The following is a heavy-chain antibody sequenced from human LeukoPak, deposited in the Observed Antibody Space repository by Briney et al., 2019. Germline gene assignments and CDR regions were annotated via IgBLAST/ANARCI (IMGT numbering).Heavy chain of an antibody. CDR1: GGSISSSSYY. D-gene: IGHD1-1*01. Sequence: SETLSLTCTVSGGSISSSSYYWGWIRQPPGKGLEWIGYIYYSGSTYYNPSLKSRVTISVDTSKNQFSLKLSSVTAADTAVYYCARGVPERVQEYFQHWGQGTLVTVSS. CDR3: ARGVPERVQEYFQH. V-gene: IGHV4-30-4*08. J-gene: IGHJ1*01. CDR2: IYYSGST.